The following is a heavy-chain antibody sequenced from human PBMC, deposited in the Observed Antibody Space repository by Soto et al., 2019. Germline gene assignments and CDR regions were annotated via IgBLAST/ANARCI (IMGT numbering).Heavy chain of an antibody. Sequence: GESLKISCKGSGYRFTSYWIGWVRQMPGKGLEWMGIIYPGDSETRYSLSFKGQVTISADRSISTAYLQWSSLKSSDTAIYYCARRSPYSGYDSDYWGQGTPVTVSS. J-gene: IGHJ4*02. CDR1: GYRFTSYW. V-gene: IGHV5-51*01. CDR3: ARRSPYSGYDSDY. D-gene: IGHD5-12*01. CDR2: IYPGDSET.